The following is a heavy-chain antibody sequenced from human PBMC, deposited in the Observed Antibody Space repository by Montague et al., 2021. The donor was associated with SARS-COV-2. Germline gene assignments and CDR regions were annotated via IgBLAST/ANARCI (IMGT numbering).Heavy chain of an antibody. V-gene: IGHV2-5*01. CDR3: AHPRAYCSDTTCYRNWNCDR. D-gene: IGHD2-2*01. CDR1: GFSLKTSGEG. Sequence: PALVKPTQTLTLTCTFSGFSLKTSGEGVGWIRQSPGKAPEWLALIYWSDDTYYSPSLKSRLTISKDTSKNQVVLSMTNMGPVDTATYYCAHPRAYCSDTTCYRNWNCDRWGRGALGTGSS. CDR2: IYWSDDT. J-gene: IGHJ2*01.